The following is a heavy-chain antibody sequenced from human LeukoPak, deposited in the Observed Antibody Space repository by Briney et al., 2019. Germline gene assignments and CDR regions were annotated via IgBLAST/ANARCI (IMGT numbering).Heavy chain of an antibody. J-gene: IGHJ4*02. CDR1: TFTFGNYW. CDR2: IKEDGSEE. Sequence: GGSLRLSCAASTFTFGNYWMSWVRQAPGKGLEWVANIKEDGSEEYYVDSVKGRFTISRDNTKNSLYLQMNSLRAEDTAVYYCARRGSSIAARPFDYWGQGTLVTVSS. CDR3: ARRGSSIAARPFDY. V-gene: IGHV3-7*01. D-gene: IGHD6-6*01.